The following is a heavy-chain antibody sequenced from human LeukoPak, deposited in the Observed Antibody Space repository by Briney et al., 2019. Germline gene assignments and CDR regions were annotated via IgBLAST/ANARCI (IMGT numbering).Heavy chain of an antibody. CDR2: IYYSGST. D-gene: IGHD1-26*01. V-gene: IGHV4-59*08. Sequence: KTSETLSLTCTVSGGSISSYYWSWIRQPPGKGLEWIGYIYYSGSTNYNPSLKSRVTTSVDTSKNQFSLKLSSVTAADTAVYYCARGVWEPPAAWFDPWGQGTLVTVSS. J-gene: IGHJ5*02. CDR3: ARGVWEPPAAWFDP. CDR1: GGSISSYY.